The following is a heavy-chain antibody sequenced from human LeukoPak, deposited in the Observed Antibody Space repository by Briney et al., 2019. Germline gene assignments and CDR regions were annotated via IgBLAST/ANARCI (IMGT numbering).Heavy chain of an antibody. V-gene: IGHV3-30*03. J-gene: IGHJ4*02. CDR3: ASVGPTLPFDH. Sequence: GGSLRLSCAASGFTFSGYGMHWVRQAPGKGLEWVAVISYDGSNKYYADSVRGRFTISRDNSKNTLYLQMNSLRAEDTAVYYCASVGPTLPFDHWGQGTLVTVSS. CDR2: ISYDGSNK. D-gene: IGHD1-26*01. CDR1: GFTFSGYG.